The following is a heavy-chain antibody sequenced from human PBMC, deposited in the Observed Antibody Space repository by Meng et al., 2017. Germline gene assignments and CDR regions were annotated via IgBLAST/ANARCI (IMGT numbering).Heavy chain of an antibody. CDR3: ASLRIAVAGINWFDP. D-gene: IGHD6-19*01. J-gene: IGHJ5*02. V-gene: IGHV4-39*07. Sequence: HRRRQESGPGLVKPSETLSLTCTVSGGSISSSSYYWGWIRQPPGKGLEWIGSIYYSGSTYYNPSLKSRVTISVDTSKNQFSLKLSSVTAADTAVYYCASLRIAVAGINWFDPWGQGTLVTVSS. CDR2: IYYSGST. CDR1: GGSISSSSYY.